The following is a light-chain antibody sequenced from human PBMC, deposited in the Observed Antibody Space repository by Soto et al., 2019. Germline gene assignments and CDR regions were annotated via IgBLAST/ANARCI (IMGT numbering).Light chain of an antibody. CDR2: RDS. V-gene: IGLV3-9*01. CDR1: NIGSKN. J-gene: IGLJ1*01. CDR3: QVWDSSTVV. Sequence: SYELTQPLSVSVALGQTARITCGGNNIGSKNVHWYQQKPGQAPVLVIYRDSNRPSGIPERFSGSNSGNTATLTISRAQAGDEAGYYCQVWDSSTVVFGTGTKVTVL.